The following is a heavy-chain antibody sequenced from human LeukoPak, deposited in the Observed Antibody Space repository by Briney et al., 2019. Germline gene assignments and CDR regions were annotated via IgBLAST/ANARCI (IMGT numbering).Heavy chain of an antibody. CDR2: IKQDGSEK. V-gene: IGHV3-7*01. D-gene: IGHD6-19*01. CDR3: ARSSTWLSYGLDV. Sequence: PGGSLRLSCAASGFTFSNYWMSWVRQAPGKGLEWVANIKQDGSEKYYVDSVKGRFTISRDNAKNSLHLQMNSLRAEDTAVYYCARSSTWLSYGLDVWGQGTTVTVSS. J-gene: IGHJ6*02. CDR1: GFTFSNYW.